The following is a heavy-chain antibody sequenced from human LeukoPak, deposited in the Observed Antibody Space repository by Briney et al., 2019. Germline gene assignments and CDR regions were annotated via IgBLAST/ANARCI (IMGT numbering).Heavy chain of an antibody. V-gene: IGHV3-23*01. CDR1: GFTFSKFA. CDR2: ISGRGDST. D-gene: IGHD6-19*01. J-gene: IGHJ4*02. Sequence: GGSLRLSCAASGFTFSKFAMSWVRQAPGKGLEWVSGISGRGDSTYYADSVKGRITISRDNSKNTLYLQMNSLRVEDTAVYYCARADGSVAGPPSGHWGQGTLVTVSS. CDR3: ARADGSVAGPPSGH.